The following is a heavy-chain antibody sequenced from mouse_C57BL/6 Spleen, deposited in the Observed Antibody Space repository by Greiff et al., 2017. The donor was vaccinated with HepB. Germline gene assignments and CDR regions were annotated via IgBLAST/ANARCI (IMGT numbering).Heavy chain of an antibody. CDR2: IYPGDGDT. D-gene: IGHD2-4*01. CDR3: AQNYDEAAWFAY. V-gene: IGHV1-82*01. J-gene: IGHJ3*01. CDR1: GYAFSSSW. Sequence: VQLQQSGPELVKPGASVKISCKASGYAFSSSWMNWVKQRPGKGLEWIGRIYPGDGDTNYNGKFKGKATLTADKSTSTAYMQLSSLTSEDSAVYFCAQNYDEAAWFAYWGQGTLVTVSA.